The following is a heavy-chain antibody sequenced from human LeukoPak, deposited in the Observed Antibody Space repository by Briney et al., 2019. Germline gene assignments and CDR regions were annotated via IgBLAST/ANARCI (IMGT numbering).Heavy chain of an antibody. J-gene: IGHJ4*02. CDR1: GGSFSGYY. Sequence: SETLSLTCAVYGGSFSGYYWSWIRQPPGKGLEWIGEINHSGSTNYNPSLKSRVTISVDTSKNQFSLKLSSVTAADTAVYYCARHSSTYYYDSSGYYTGTGDLDYWGQGTLVTVSS. CDR2: INHSGST. V-gene: IGHV4-34*01. CDR3: ARHSSTYYYDSSGYYTGTGDLDY. D-gene: IGHD3-22*01.